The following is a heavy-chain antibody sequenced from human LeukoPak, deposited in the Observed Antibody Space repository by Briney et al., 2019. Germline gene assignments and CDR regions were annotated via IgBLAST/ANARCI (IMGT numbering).Heavy chain of an antibody. CDR2: YYYGGST. D-gene: IGHD3-10*01. Sequence: SETLSLTCTVSGASISNYYWTWIRQPPGNGLEWIGYYYYGGSTEYNPSLKSGVTISVDTFKNQFSLKLSSVTAADTAVYYCASRYGSGSYGFDFWGQGTLVTVSS. V-gene: IGHV4-59*01. J-gene: IGHJ4*02. CDR1: GASISNYY. CDR3: ASRYGSGSYGFDF.